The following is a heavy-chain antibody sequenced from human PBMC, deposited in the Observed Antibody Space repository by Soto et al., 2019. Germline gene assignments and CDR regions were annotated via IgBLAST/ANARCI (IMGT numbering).Heavy chain of an antibody. J-gene: IGHJ4*02. D-gene: IGHD6-19*01. Sequence: QVQLVQSGAEVKTPGASVKVSCKASGYTFTDYDINWVRQAPGQGREWVGRMNPSSGKTDYAQNFQARVTMTRDTSISTAYLELSNLGYEDTAVFYCSTWGRDGWYTGFFWGQGTLVTVAS. CDR1: GYTFTDYD. CDR3: STWGRDGWYTGFF. CDR2: MNPSSGKT. V-gene: IGHV1-8*01.